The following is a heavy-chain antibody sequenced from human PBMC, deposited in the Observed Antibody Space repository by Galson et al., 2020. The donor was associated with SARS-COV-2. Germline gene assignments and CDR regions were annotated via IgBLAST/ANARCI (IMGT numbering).Heavy chain of an antibody. CDR3: ARDIYDSSGFADY. Sequence: NSGGSLRLSCAASGFTFSSYSMNWVRQAPGKGLEWVSSISSSSSYIYYADSVKGRFTISRDNAKNSLYLQMNSLRAEDTAVYYCARDIYDSSGFADYWGQGTLVTVSS. D-gene: IGHD3-22*01. CDR1: GFTFSSYS. V-gene: IGHV3-21*01. CDR2: ISSSSSYI. J-gene: IGHJ4*02.